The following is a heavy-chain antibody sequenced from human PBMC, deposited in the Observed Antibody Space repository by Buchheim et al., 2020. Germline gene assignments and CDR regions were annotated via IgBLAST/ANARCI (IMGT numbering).Heavy chain of an antibody. CDR3: SKVSTGIWSFDY. J-gene: IGHJ4*02. V-gene: IGHV3-23*01. CDR1: GFTFSSYD. D-gene: IGHD6-13*01. Sequence: EVQLLESGGGLVQPGGSLRLSCAASGFTFSSYDMSWVRQAPGKGLEWVSAIGINGGSTYYADSVKGRFTISRDNSKNTLSLQMNSLRAEDTAVYYCSKVSTGIWSFDYWGQGTL. CDR2: IGINGGST.